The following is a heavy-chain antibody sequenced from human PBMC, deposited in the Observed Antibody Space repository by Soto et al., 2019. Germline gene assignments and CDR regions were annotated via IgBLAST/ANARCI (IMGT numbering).Heavy chain of an antibody. CDR3: ARDLVAVSGGVYSSSSGGYFFDF. J-gene: IGHJ4*02. CDR2: ISNSGRTL. Sequence: QVQLVESGGGLVKPGGSLRLSCAASGFTFSDYYMSWIRQAPGKGLEWVSYISNSGRTLYYADSMQGRFTISRDNARNSLFLQMISLRSDETAVYYCARDLVAVSGGVYSSSSGGYFFDFWGQGTLVTVSS. D-gene: IGHD6-6*01. V-gene: IGHV3-11*01. CDR1: GFTFSDYY.